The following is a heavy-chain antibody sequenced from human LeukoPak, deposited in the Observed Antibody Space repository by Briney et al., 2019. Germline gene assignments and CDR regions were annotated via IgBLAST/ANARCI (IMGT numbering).Heavy chain of an antibody. Sequence: EASVKVSCKASGGTFSSYAISWVRQAPGQGLEWMGGIIPIFGTANYAQKFQGRVTITTDESTSTAYMELSSLRSDDTAVYYCARIQPGSGDFDYWGQGTLVTVSS. V-gene: IGHV1-69*05. CDR2: IIPIFGTA. CDR3: ARIQPGSGDFDY. J-gene: IGHJ4*02. CDR1: GGTFSSYA. D-gene: IGHD5-18*01.